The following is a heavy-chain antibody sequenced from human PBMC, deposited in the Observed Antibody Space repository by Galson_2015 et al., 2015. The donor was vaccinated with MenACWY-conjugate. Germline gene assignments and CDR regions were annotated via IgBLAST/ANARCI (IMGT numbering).Heavy chain of an antibody. CDR3: ARDYGSGTYYMGWFDP. CDR2: ISSTSTTI. D-gene: IGHD3-10*01. V-gene: IGHV3-48*02. Sequence: SLRLSCAASRLSFRTYNMNWVRQAPGKGLEWVSYISSTSTTIYYADSVKGRFTISRDNAKNSLYLQMNSPRDEDTAVYYCARDYGSGTYYMGWFDPWGQGTLDTVSS. CDR1: RLSFRTYN. J-gene: IGHJ5*02.